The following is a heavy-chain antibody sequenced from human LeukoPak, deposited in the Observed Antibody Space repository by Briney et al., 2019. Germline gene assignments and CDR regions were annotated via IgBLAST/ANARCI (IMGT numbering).Heavy chain of an antibody. CDR2: LNPNSGGT. Sequence: GASVKVSCKASGYXFTAYYIHWVRQAPGQGLEWMGWLNPNSGGTNYAQKFQGRVTMTRDTSISTAYMELSRLRSDDTAVYYCARDYYDSSGFGAFDIWGQGTMVTVSS. D-gene: IGHD3-22*01. CDR1: GYXFTAYY. J-gene: IGHJ3*02. CDR3: ARDYYDSSGFGAFDI. V-gene: IGHV1-2*02.